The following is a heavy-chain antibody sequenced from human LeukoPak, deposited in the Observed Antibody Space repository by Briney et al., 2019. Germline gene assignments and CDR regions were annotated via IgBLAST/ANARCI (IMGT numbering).Heavy chain of an antibody. J-gene: IGHJ5*02. V-gene: IGHV1-69*13. D-gene: IGHD4-11*01. CDR3: ARGYSNLRFDP. CDR1: GGTFSSYA. Sequence: ASVKVSCKASGGTFSSYAISWVRQAPGQGLEWMGGIIPIFGTANYAQKFQGRVTITADESTSTAYMELSSLRSEDTAVYYCARGYSNLRFDPWGQGTLVSVSS. CDR2: IIPIFGTA.